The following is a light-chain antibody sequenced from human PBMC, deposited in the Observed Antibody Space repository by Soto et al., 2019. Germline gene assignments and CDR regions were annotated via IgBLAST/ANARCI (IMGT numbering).Light chain of an antibody. V-gene: IGLV2-14*01. CDR2: EVT. Sequence: QSALTQPASVSGSPGQSIAISCTGTISDVGGYNYVSWYQQHPGKAPKLIIHEVTNRPSGVSIRFSGSKSGNTASLTISGLQAEDESDYYCSSYTSSGTLVFGGGTQVTVL. CDR1: ISDVGGYNY. J-gene: IGLJ3*02. CDR3: SSYTSSGTLV.